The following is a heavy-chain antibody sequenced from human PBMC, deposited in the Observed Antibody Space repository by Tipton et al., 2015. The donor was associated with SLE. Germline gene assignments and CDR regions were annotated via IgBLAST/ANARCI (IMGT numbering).Heavy chain of an antibody. V-gene: IGHV4-39*02. CDR3: ARQKWGGNVRRFDP. CDR2: RFYSGST. Sequence: TLSLTCTVSGGFISSNSNLWGWIRQPPGKGLEGIGCRFYSGSTYYNPSLKSRVTIPADTSKNHFSLKLSSVTAADTSVYYCARQKWGGNVRRFDPWGQGILVTVSS. J-gene: IGHJ5*02. D-gene: IGHD4-23*01. CDR1: GGFISSNSNL.